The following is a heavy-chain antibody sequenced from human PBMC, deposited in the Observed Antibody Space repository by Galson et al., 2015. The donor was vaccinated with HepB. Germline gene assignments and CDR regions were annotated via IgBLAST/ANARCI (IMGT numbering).Heavy chain of an antibody. CDR3: ARDPSDSSGYPFFDY. J-gene: IGHJ4*02. D-gene: IGHD3-22*01. Sequence: SLRLSCAASGFTFSSYAMHWVRQAPGKGLEWVAVISYDGSNKYYADSVKGRFTTSRDNSKNTLYLQMNSLRAEDTAVYYCARDPSDSSGYPFFDYWGQGTLVTVSS. CDR1: GFTFSSYA. CDR2: ISYDGSNK. V-gene: IGHV3-30*04.